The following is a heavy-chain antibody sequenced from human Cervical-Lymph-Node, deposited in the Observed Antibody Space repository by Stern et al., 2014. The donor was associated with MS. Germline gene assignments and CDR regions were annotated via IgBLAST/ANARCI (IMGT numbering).Heavy chain of an antibody. V-gene: IGHV4-61*02. CDR1: GDSISSGRFY. Sequence: QLQLQESGPGLVRPSQTLSLTCSVSGDSISSGRFYWTWIRQPAGKGLYCFGRIYTTVSLLYNPSFKSRITISLNTPKNLFSLNLNSVTAADTAVYYCARYLHGRIEYWGQGTLVAVSS. CDR3: ARYLHGRIEY. CDR2: IYTTVSL. J-gene: IGHJ4*02.